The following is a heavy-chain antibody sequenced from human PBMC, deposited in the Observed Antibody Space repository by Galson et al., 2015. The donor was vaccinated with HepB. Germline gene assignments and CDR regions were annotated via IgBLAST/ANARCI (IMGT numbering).Heavy chain of an antibody. Sequence: SVKVSCKASGYTFTGYYIHWVRQAPGQGLEWMGWINPNSGDTKYAQKFQGRVTMTRDTSINTAYMELGGLRSDDTAVYYCARCGQMGVVVAAINCWGQGTLVTVSS. V-gene: IGHV1-2*02. D-gene: IGHD2-15*01. CDR2: INPNSGDT. CDR1: GYTFTGYY. J-gene: IGHJ4*02. CDR3: ARCGQMGVVVAAINC.